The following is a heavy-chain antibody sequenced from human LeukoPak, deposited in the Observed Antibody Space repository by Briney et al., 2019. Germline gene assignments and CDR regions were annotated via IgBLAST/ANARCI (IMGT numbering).Heavy chain of an antibody. CDR2: IYWNDDE. Sequence: NVSGPTLVNPKQTLTLTCTFSGFSLSTSGVGVGWIRQPPGKALEWLALIYWNDDERYSPSLKSRLTITKDTSKNQVVLTMTNMDPVDTATYYCARRIRSGTYFDYWGQGTLVTVSS. J-gene: IGHJ4*02. CDR3: ARRIRSGTYFDY. D-gene: IGHD1-26*01. CDR1: GFSLSTSGVG. V-gene: IGHV2-5*01.